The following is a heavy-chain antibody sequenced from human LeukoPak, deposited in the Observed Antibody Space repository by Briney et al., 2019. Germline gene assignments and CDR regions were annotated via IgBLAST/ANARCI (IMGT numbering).Heavy chain of an antibody. V-gene: IGHV1-46*01. CDR3: ARLVRRLQRLNIGRDSDYATGYYLDS. CDR1: GYTFTSYY. CDR2: INPSGGST. D-gene: IGHD5-12*01. Sequence: ASVKVSCKASGYTFTSYYMHWVRQAPGQGLEWMGIINPSGGSTSYAQKFQGRVTMTRDTSTSTVYMELSSLRSDDTAVYYCARLVRRLQRLNIGRDSDYATGYYLDSWGQGTLVTVSS. J-gene: IGHJ4*02.